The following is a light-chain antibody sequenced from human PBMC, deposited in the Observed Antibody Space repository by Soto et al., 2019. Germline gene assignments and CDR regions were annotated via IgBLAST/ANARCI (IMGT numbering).Light chain of an antibody. CDR2: DVG. Sequence: QSVLTQPPSVSGSPGQSVTISCTGTSSDVGSSNGVSWYQQPPGTAPKLMIYDVGNRPSGVPDRFSGSKPGNTASLTISGLQAEDEADYYCSSYTSSSTYVFGTGTKVTVL. V-gene: IGLV2-18*02. CDR3: SSYTSSSTYV. CDR1: SSDVGSSNG. J-gene: IGLJ1*01.